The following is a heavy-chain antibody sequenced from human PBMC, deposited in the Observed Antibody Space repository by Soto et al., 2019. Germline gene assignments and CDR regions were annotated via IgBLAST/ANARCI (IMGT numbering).Heavy chain of an antibody. J-gene: IGHJ6*02. V-gene: IGHV3-73*01. CDR2: IRSKANSYAT. Sequence: GGSLRLSCAASGFTFSGSAMHWVRQASGKGLEWVGRIRSKANSYATAYAASVKGRFTISRDDSKNTAYLQMNSLKTEDTAVYYCTRHQHYYDSSGRTLYGMDVWGQGTTVTVSS. CDR1: GFTFSGSA. D-gene: IGHD3-22*01. CDR3: TRHQHYYDSSGRTLYGMDV.